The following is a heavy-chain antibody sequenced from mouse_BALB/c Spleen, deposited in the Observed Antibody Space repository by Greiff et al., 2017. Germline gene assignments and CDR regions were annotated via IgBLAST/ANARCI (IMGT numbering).Heavy chain of an antibody. CDR1: GFTFSSYG. Sequence: EVNVVESGGDLVKPGGSLKLSCAASGFTFSSYGMSWVRQTPDKRLEWVATISSGGSYTYYPDSVKGRFTISRDNAKNTLYLQMSSLKSEDTAMYYCARQGGTGDYFDYWGQGTTLTVSS. V-gene: IGHV5-6*01. D-gene: IGHD3-3*01. CDR3: ARQGGTGDYFDY. CDR2: ISSGGSYT. J-gene: IGHJ2*01.